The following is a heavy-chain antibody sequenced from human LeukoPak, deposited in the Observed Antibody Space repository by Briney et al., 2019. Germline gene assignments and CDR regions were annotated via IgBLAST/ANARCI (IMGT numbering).Heavy chain of an antibody. CDR3: ARAVFGVVIKDENAFDI. CDR2: IVPILGIA. Sequence: SVKVSCKASGGTFSSYTISWVRQAPGQGLEWMGRIVPILGIANYAQKFQGRVTITADKSTSTAYMELSSLRSEDTAVYYCARAVFGVVIKDENAFDIWGQGTMVTVSS. D-gene: IGHD3-3*01. J-gene: IGHJ3*02. CDR1: GGTFSSYT. V-gene: IGHV1-69*02.